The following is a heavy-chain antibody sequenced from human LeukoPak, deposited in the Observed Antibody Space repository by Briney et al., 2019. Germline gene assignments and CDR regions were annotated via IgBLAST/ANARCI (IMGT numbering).Heavy chain of an antibody. Sequence: PGGSLRPSCAASGFTFSSYALSWVRQAPGKGLEWVSAISGSGGSTYYADSVKGRFTISRDNSKNTLYLQMNSLRAEDTAVYYCAKADYYDFWSGYFDYWGQGTLVTVSS. V-gene: IGHV3-23*01. CDR2: ISGSGGST. CDR3: AKADYYDFWSGYFDY. CDR1: GFTFSSYA. D-gene: IGHD3-3*01. J-gene: IGHJ4*02.